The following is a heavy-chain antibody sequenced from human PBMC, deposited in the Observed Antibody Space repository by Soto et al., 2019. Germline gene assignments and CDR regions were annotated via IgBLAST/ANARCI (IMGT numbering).Heavy chain of an antibody. CDR3: AREHILVDYNWFDP. Sequence: PSQTLSLTCAISGDSVSSNSVAWNWIRQSPSRGLEWLGRTYYRSKWYNDYAVSVKSRITINPDTSKNQFSLQLNSVTPGDTAVYYCAREHILVDYNWFDPWGQGTLVTVSS. D-gene: IGHD3-22*01. CDR2: TYYRSKWYN. V-gene: IGHV6-1*01. J-gene: IGHJ5*02. CDR1: GDSVSSNSVA.